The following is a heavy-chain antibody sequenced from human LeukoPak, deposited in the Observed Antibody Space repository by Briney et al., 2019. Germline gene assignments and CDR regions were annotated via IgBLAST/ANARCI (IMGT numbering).Heavy chain of an antibody. J-gene: IGHJ3*02. CDR2: ISYSGST. V-gene: IGHV4-59*01. CDR3: ARDRDSSSWYGTNDAFDI. D-gene: IGHD6-13*01. Sequence: SETLSLTCTVSGGSIRSYYWSWIRQPPGKGLEWIGYISYSGSTNYYPSLKSRVTISVDTSKNQLSLKFSSVTAADTAVYYCARDRDSSSWYGTNDAFDIWGQGTMVTVST. CDR1: GGSIRSYY.